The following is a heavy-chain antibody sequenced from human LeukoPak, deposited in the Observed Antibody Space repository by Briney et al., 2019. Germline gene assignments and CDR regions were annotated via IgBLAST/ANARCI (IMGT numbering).Heavy chain of an antibody. J-gene: IGHJ4*02. CDR3: VKDSKRWKTYYYESGSHYFDY. CDR2: ISSSGSTI. D-gene: IGHD3-10*01. V-gene: IGHV3-48*03. Sequence: GGSLRLSCAASGFTFSSYETNWVRQAPGKGLEWVSYISSSGSTIYYADSVKGRFTISRDNSKNTLYLQMNSLRAEDTAVYYCVKDSKRWKTYYYESGSHYFDYWGQGTLVTVSS. CDR1: GFTFSSYE.